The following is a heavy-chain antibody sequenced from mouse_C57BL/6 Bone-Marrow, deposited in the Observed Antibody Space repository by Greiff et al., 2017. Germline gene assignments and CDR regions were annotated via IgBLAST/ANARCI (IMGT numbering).Heavy chain of an antibody. D-gene: IGHD2-5*01. V-gene: IGHV1-69*01. Sequence: QVHVKQPGAELVMPGASVKLSCKASGYTFTSYWMHWVKQRPGQGLEWIGEIDPSDSYTNYNQKFKGKSTLTVDKSSSTAYMQLSSLTSEDSAVYYCARGSNYVWFAYWGQGTLVTVSA. CDR3: ARGSNYVWFAY. J-gene: IGHJ3*01. CDR1: GYTFTSYW. CDR2: IDPSDSYT.